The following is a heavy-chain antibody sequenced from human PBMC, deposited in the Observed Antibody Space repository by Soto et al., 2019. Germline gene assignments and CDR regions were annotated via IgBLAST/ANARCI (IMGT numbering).Heavy chain of an antibody. D-gene: IGHD3-22*01. CDR2: ISGSGGSI. CDR3: AKDPYYYDSSGYPYYFDY. CDR1: GFTFSSYA. V-gene: IGHV3-23*01. J-gene: IGHJ4*02. Sequence: GGSLRLSCAASGFTFSSYAMSWVRQAPGKGLEWVSAISGSGGSIYYADSVKGRFTISRDNSKNTLYLQMNSLRAEDTAVYYCAKDPYYYDSSGYPYYFDYWGQGTLVTVSS.